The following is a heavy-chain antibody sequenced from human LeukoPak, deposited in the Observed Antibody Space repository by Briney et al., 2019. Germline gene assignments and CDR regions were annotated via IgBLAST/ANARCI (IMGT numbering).Heavy chain of an antibody. CDR2: IYYSGST. CDR1: GGSISSGSYY. V-gene: IGHV4-61*02. Sequence: SQTLSLTCTVSGGSISSGSYYWSWIRQPAGKGLEWIGRIYYSGSTYYNPSLKSRVTISVDTSKNQFSLKLSSVTAADTAVYYCSVVPAAIVVNWFDPWGQGTLVTVSS. CDR3: SVVPAAIVVNWFDP. D-gene: IGHD2-2*01. J-gene: IGHJ5*02.